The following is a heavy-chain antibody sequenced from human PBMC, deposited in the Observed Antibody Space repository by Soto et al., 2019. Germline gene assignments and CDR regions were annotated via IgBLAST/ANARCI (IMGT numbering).Heavy chain of an antibody. J-gene: IGHJ6*02. V-gene: IGHV4-34*01. CDR1: GGSFNDYY. CDR3: ARSPDSSGYYPRWYYYGMDV. CDR2: INHTGHN. D-gene: IGHD3-22*01. Sequence: PSETLSLTCAVYGGSFNDYYWSWIRQPPGKGLEWIGEINHTGHNNYNPSLKSRVTISVDTSKNQFSLKLSSVTAADTAVYYCARSPDSSGYYPRWYYYGMDVWGQGTTVTVSS.